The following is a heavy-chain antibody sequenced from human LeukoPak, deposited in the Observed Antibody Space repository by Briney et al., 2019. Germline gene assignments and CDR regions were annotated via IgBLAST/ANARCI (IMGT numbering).Heavy chain of an antibody. CDR1: GGSISSYY. V-gene: IGHV4-59*01. CDR2: IYYSGST. J-gene: IGHJ6*02. D-gene: IGHD2-15*01. Sequence: KPSETLSLTCTVSGGSISSYYWSWIRQPPGKGLEWIGYIYYSGSTNYNPSLKSRVTISVDTSKNQFSLKLSSVTAADTAVYYCARASVVVVAATQGGPYYHYYYGMDVWGQGTTVTVSS. CDR3: ARASVVVVAATQGGPYYHYYYGMDV.